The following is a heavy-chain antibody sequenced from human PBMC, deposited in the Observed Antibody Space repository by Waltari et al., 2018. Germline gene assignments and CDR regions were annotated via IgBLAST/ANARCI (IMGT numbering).Heavy chain of an antibody. Sequence: QLQLQESGPGLVKPSETLSLTCYVSGGSISSRSYYWGWIRQPPGKGLEWIGSIFYSGSTDYNPSLKSRVTIAEDTSKKQLSLKLSSVTAADTAIYYCARGVVQYYYMDVWGKGTTVTMSS. CDR2: IFYSGST. D-gene: IGHD2-15*01. CDR3: ARGVVQYYYMDV. J-gene: IGHJ6*03. CDR1: GGSISSRSYY. V-gene: IGHV4-39*07.